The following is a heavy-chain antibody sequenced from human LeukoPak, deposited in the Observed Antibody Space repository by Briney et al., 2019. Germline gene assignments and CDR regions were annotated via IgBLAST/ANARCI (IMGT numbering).Heavy chain of an antibody. V-gene: IGHV4-30-2*03. J-gene: IGHJ4*02. CDR3: ARGDTAGGYLDY. D-gene: IGHD5-18*01. CDR2: IYYSGST. CDR1: GGSISSGGYS. Sequence: NPSETLSLTCAVSGGSISSGGYSWSWIRQPPGKGLEWIGYIYYSGSTYYNPSLKSRVTISVDTSKNQFSLKLSSVTAADTAVYYCARGDTAGGYLDYWGQGTLVTVSS.